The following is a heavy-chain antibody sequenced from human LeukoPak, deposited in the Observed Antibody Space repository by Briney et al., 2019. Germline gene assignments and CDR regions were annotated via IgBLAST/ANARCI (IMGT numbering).Heavy chain of an antibody. D-gene: IGHD1-1*01. CDR2: IKQDGSEK. J-gene: IGHJ4*02. Sequence: GGSLRLSCAASGFTFSNYWMSWVRQAPGKGLEWVANIKQDGSEKYYVDSVKGRFTISRDNAKNSLYLQMNSLRAEDTAVYYCARDQGSSGFDYWGQGTLVTVSS. CDR3: ARDQGSSGFDY. V-gene: IGHV3-7*01. CDR1: GFTFSNYW.